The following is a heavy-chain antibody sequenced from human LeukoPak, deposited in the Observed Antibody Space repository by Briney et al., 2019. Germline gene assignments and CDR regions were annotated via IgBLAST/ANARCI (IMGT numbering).Heavy chain of an antibody. V-gene: IGHV3-48*04. D-gene: IGHD6-13*01. CDR3: ATTSSWYAFDI. Sequence: WLSYITTSSGTIYYADSVKGRFTISRDNARNSLYLQMSSLRAEDTAVYYCATTSSWYAFDIWGLGTMVTVSS. J-gene: IGHJ3*02. CDR2: ITTSSGTI.